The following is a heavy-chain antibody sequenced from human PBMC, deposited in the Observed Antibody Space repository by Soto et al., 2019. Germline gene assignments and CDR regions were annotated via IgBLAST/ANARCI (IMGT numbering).Heavy chain of an antibody. CDR1: GGSISSYY. J-gene: IGHJ4*02. CDR3: ARGGEDDYIWGSSFFDY. V-gene: IGHV4-59*01. CDR2: IYYSGST. D-gene: IGHD3-16*01. Sequence: SETLSLTCTVSGGSISSYYWSWIRQPPGKGLEWIGYIYYSGSTNYNPSLKSRVTISVDTSKNQFSLKLSSVTAADTAVYYCARGGEDDYIWGSSFFDYWGQGTLVTVSS.